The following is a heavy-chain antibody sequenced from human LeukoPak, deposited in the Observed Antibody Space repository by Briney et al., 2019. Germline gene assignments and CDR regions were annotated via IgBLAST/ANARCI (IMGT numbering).Heavy chain of an antibody. Sequence: GGSLRLSCAASGFTFSSYEMNWVRQAPGKGLEWVSFIIGSGSTIYYADSVKGRFTISRDNAKNSLYLQMNSLRAEDTAVYYCASIGGDAFDIWGQGTMVTVSS. V-gene: IGHV3-48*03. CDR3: ASIGGDAFDI. J-gene: IGHJ3*02. CDR2: IIGSGSTI. D-gene: IGHD3-3*01. CDR1: GFTFSSYE.